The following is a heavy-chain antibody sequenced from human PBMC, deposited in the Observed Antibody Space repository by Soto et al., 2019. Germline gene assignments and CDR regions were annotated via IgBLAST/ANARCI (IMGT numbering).Heavy chain of an antibody. CDR1: GDSVSSNSAA. D-gene: IGHD4-17*01. CDR3: AIGLGYGDAWDFDY. CDR2: TYYRSKWYN. J-gene: IGHJ4*02. Sequence: QVQLQQSGPGLVKPSQTLSLTCAISGDSVSSNSAAWNWIRQSPSRGLEWLGRTYYRSKWYNDYAVSVKSRITINPNTSKNQFSLQLNSVTPEDTAVYDCAIGLGYGDAWDFDYWGQGTLVTLSS. V-gene: IGHV6-1*01.